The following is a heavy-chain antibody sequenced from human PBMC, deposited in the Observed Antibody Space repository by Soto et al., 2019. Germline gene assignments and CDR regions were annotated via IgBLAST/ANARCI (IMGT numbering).Heavy chain of an antibody. J-gene: IGHJ5*02. V-gene: IGHV1-69*01. CDR1: GGTFSSYA. D-gene: IGHD3-3*01. CDR3: ARADITIFGVVIIGWFDP. CDR2: IIPIFGTA. Sequence: QVQLVQSGAAVKKPGSSVKVSCKASGGTFSSYAISCVRQSPGHGLEWMGGIIPIFGTANYEQKFQGRVTITSDESTSTAYMELSSLRSEDTAVYYCARADITIFGVVIIGWFDPWGQGTLVTVSS.